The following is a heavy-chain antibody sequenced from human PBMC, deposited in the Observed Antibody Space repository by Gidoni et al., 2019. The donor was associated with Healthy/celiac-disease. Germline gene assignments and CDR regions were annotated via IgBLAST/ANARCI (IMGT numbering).Heavy chain of an antibody. CDR3: AQAAYSSSSDRFDY. D-gene: IGHD6-6*01. CDR2: IHWDDDK. Sequence: QITLKESGPTLVKPTQTLTLTCTFSGFSLSTSGVGVGWIRHPPGTALEWLALIHWDDDKRYSPALKSRLTITKDTSKNQVVLTMTNMDPVDTATYYCAQAAYSSSSDRFDYWGQGTLVTVSS. J-gene: IGHJ4*02. CDR1: GFSLSTSGVG. V-gene: IGHV2-5*02.